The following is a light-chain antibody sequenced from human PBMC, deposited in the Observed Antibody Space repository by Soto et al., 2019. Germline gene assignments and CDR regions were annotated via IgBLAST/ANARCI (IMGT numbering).Light chain of an antibody. Sequence: QSALTQPASVSGTPGQSITISCTGSNSDIGIYDFVSWYQHHPGKAPKLIVSEVSHRPSGVSNRFSGSKSGNTASLTISGLPSEDEADYYCVSYTSDDGRYVFGTGTKVTVL. J-gene: IGLJ1*01. CDR2: EVS. CDR1: NSDIGIYDF. CDR3: VSYTSDDGRYV. V-gene: IGLV2-14*01.